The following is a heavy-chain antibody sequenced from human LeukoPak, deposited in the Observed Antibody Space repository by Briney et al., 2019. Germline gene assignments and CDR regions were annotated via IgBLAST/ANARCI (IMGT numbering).Heavy chain of an antibody. V-gene: IGHV3-9*01. J-gene: IGHJ6*02. D-gene: IGHD6-13*01. CDR3: AKDILAAAGTTYYYYGMDV. Sequence: PGGSLRLSCAASGFTFDDYAMHWVRQAPGKGLEWVSGISWNSGSIGYADSVKGRFTISRDNAKNSLYLQMNSLRAEDTALYYCAKDILAAAGTTYYYYGMDVWGQGTTVTVS. CDR1: GFTFDDYA. CDR2: ISWNSGSI.